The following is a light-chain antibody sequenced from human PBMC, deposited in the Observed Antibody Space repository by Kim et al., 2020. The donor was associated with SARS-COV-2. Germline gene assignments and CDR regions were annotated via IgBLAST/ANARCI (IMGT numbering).Light chain of an antibody. J-gene: IGLJ2*01. CDR1: NIGSKN. Sequence: VALGQTARIACGGNNIGSKNVHWYQQKPGQAPVLVIYRDTNRPSGIPERFSGSNSGNTATLTISRAQAGDEADYFCQVWDSSTVVFGGGTQLTVL. CDR3: QVWDSSTVV. CDR2: RDT. V-gene: IGLV3-9*01.